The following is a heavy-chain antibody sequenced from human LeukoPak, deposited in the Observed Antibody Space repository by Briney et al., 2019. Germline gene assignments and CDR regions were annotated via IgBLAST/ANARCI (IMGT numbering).Heavy chain of an antibody. CDR2: IKQDGSEK. CDR3: ARPYSSSWYIQYYFDS. V-gene: IGHV3-7*01. D-gene: IGHD6-13*01. CDR1: GFTFSNYA. Sequence: GGSLRLSCAASGFTFSNYAMSWVRQAPGKGLEWVANIKQDGSEKYYVDSVKGRFTISRDNAKNSLFLQMNSLRAEDTAMYYCARPYSSSWYIQYYFDSWGQGTLVTVSS. J-gene: IGHJ4*02.